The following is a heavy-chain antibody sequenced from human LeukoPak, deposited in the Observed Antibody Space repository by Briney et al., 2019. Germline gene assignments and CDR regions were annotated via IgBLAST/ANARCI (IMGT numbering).Heavy chain of an antibody. CDR2: VGISSGNT. V-gene: IGHV3-11*06. D-gene: IGHD5-12*01. CDR3: ARDHRYAFDN. J-gene: IGHJ4*02. Sequence: GGSLRLSCAASGFNLTDYWMSWVRQAPGKGLEWISYVGISSGNTKYADSVKGRFTISGDSAKNSVFLQMNSLRVEDTAVYYCARDHRYAFDNWGQGTLVTVSS. CDR1: GFNLTDYW.